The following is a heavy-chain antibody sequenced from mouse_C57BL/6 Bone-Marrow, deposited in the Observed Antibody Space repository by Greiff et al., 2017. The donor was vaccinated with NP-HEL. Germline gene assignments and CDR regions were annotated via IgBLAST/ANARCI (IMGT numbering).Heavy chain of an antibody. CDR2: ISNLAYSI. Sequence: DVKLVESGGGLVQPGGSLKLSCAASGFTFSDYGMAWVRQAPRKGPEWVAFISNLAYSIYYADTVTGRFTISRGNAKNTLYLEMSSLRSEDTAMYYCARILAHYAMDYWGQGTSVTVSS. CDR3: ARILAHYAMDY. V-gene: IGHV5-15*01. J-gene: IGHJ4*01. CDR1: GFTFSDYG.